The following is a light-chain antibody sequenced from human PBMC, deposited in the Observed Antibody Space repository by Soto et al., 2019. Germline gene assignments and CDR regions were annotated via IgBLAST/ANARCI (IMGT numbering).Light chain of an antibody. CDR3: QQANSFPFS. CDR2: AAS. V-gene: IGKV1-12*01. Sequence: DLQMTQSPSSVSASVGDRVTITCRASQGIDTWLAWYQRKPGKAPKLLIYAASSLQSGVPSTFSGSSSRTDFTLNISSLQPEDFATYYCQQANSFPFSFGPGTKVDVK. J-gene: IGKJ3*01. CDR1: QGIDTW.